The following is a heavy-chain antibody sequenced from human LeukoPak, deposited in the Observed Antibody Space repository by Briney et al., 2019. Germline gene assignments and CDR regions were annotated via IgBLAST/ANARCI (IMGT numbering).Heavy chain of an antibody. V-gene: IGHV1-18*01. D-gene: IGHD5-18*01. CDR1: GYTFTSYG. Sequence: EASVKVSCKASGYTFTSYGISWVRQAPGQGLEWMGWISAYNGNTNYAQKLQGRVTMTTDTSTSTAYMELRSLRSDDTAVYYCARGSYGGWIRIARSITFDYWGQGTLVTVSS. CDR2: ISAYNGNT. J-gene: IGHJ4*02. CDR3: ARGSYGGWIRIARSITFDY.